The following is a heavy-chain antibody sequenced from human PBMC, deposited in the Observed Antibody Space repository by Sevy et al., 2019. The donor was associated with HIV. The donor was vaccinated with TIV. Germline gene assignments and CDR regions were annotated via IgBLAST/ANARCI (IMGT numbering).Heavy chain of an antibody. CDR2: IWYDGSNK. J-gene: IGHJ6*02. CDR3: ARDLVTLNRGMDV. V-gene: IGHV3-33*01. Sequence: GGSLRLSCAASGFTFSSYGMHWVRQAPGKGLEWVAVIWYDGSNKYYADSVKGRFTISRDNSKNTLYLQMNSLRDDDTAVYYCARDLVTLNRGMDVWGQGTTVTVSS. CDR1: GFTFSSYG.